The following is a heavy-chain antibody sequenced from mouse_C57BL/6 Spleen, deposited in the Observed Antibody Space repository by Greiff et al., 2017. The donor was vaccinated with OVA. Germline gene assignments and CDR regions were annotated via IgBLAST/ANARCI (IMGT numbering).Heavy chain of an antibody. D-gene: IGHD1-1*02. CDR1: GFNIKDDY. CDR2: IDPENGDT. CDR3: TKGVGYFDY. J-gene: IGHJ2*01. V-gene: IGHV14-4*01. Sequence: VQLQQSGAELVRPGASVKLSCTASGFNIKDDYMHWVKQRPEQGLEWIGWIDPENGDTEYASKFQGKATITADTSSNTAYLQLSSLTSEDTAVYYCTKGVGYFDYWGQGTTLTVSS.